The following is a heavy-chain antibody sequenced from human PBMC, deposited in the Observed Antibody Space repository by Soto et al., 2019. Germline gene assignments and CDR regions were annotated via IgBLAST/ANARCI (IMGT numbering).Heavy chain of an antibody. CDR2: ISYDGSNK. Sequence: GGSLRLSCAASGFTFSSYAMHWVRQAPGKGLEWVAVISYDGSNKYYADSVKGRFTISRDNSKNTLYLQMNSPRAEDTAVYYCARGVEDYYDSSGYLLDYWGQGTLVTVSS. CDR3: ARGVEDYYDSSGYLLDY. D-gene: IGHD3-22*01. V-gene: IGHV3-30-3*01. J-gene: IGHJ4*02. CDR1: GFTFSSYA.